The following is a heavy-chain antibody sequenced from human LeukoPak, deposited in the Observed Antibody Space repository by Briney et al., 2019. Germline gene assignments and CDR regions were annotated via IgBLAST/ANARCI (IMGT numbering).Heavy chain of an antibody. CDR3: ARDYYDSSGYYHRPFDY. J-gene: IGHJ4*02. V-gene: IGHV4-34*01. D-gene: IGHD3-22*01. CDR1: GGSFSGYY. CDR2: INHSGST. Sequence: SETLSLTCAVYGGSFSGYYWSWIRQPPGKGLEWIGEINHSGSTNYNPSLKSRVTISVDTSKNQFSLKLSSVTAADTAVYYCARDYYDSSGYYHRPFDYWGQGTLVTVSS.